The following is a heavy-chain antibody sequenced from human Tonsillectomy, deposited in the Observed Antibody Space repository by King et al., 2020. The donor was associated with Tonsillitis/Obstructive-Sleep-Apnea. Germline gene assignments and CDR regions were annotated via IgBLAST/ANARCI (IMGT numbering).Heavy chain of an antibody. Sequence: VQLVESEAEVKNPGASVKVSCKASGYTFPDYYMHWVRQAPGQGLEWMGWINPNSGGTKYAQKFQGRVTMTRDTSISTAYMELSSLRSDDTAVYYCARAAGGSSGYYYGDFWGQGTLVTVSS. J-gene: IGHJ4*02. V-gene: IGHV1-2*02. CDR3: ARAAGGSSGYYYGDF. CDR2: INPNSGGT. CDR1: GYTFPDYY. D-gene: IGHD3-22*01.